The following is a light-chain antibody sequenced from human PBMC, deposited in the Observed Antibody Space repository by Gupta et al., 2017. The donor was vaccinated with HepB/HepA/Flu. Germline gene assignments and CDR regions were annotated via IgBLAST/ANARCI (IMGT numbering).Light chain of an antibody. CDR1: SSDVGGYNY. J-gene: IGLJ1*01. Sequence: QSALTQPPSVSGSPGQSITISCTGTSSDVGGYNYVSWYQQHPGKAPKLMIYDVSNRPSGVSNRLSGSKSGNTASLTISGLQDEDEDDYYCSSYTSSSTQVFGTGTKVTVL. CDR3: SSYTSSSTQV. CDR2: DVS. V-gene: IGLV2-14*01.